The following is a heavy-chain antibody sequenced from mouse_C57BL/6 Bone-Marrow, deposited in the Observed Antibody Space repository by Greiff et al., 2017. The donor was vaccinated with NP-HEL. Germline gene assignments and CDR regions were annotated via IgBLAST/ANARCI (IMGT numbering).Heavy chain of an antibody. CDR2: ISDGGSYT. V-gene: IGHV5-4*03. CDR1: GFTFSSYA. CDR3: ARALYYGNFDY. D-gene: IGHD2-1*01. Sequence: EVMLVESGGGLVKPGGSLKLSCAASGFTFSSYAMSWVRQTPEKRLEWVATISDGGSYTYYTDNVQGRFTISRDNAKNNLYLQMSHLKSEDTAMYYCARALYYGNFDYWGQGTTLTVSS. J-gene: IGHJ2*01.